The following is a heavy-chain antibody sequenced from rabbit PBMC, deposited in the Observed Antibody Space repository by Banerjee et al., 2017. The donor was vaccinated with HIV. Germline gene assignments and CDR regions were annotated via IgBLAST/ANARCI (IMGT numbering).Heavy chain of an antibody. D-gene: IGHD4-2*01. CDR2: IDTTTGST. CDR1: GFSFSRLYY. V-gene: IGHV1S43*01. J-gene: IGHJ4*01. Sequence: QSLEESGGDLVKPGASLTLTCTASGFSFSRLYYMCWVRQAPGKGLEWITCIDTTTGSTWYANWAKGRFTISRSTSLNTVTLQMTSLTAADTATYFCAKETAAYAGATYTTGGDLWGPGTLVTVS. CDR3: AKETAAYAGATYTTGGDL.